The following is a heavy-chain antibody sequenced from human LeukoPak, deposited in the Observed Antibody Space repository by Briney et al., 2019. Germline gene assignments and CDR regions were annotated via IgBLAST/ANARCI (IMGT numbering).Heavy chain of an antibody. CDR1: GFTFSSFA. V-gene: IGHV3-23*01. CDR2: ISGSGGST. Sequence: TGGSLRLSCAASGFTFSSFAMSWVRQAPGKGLEWVSAISGSGGSTYYADSVKGRFTISRDNSKNTLYLQMNSLRAEDTAVYYCAKDRGSGSYYNVEYFDYWGQGTLATVSS. D-gene: IGHD3-10*01. CDR3: AKDRGSGSYYNVEYFDY. J-gene: IGHJ4*02.